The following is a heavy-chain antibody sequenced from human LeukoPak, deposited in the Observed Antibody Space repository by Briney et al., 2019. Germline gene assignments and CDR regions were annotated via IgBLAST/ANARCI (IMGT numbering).Heavy chain of an antibody. D-gene: IGHD4-11*01. CDR1: GFTLSSYA. CDR2: ISGSGGST. Sequence: GGSLRLSCAASGFTLSSYAMSWVRQAPGKGLEWVSSISGSGGSTFYADSVKGRFTISRDNSKNTLSLQMNSLRAEDTAVYYCARSTVLTTAYYYMDVWGKGTTVTVSS. V-gene: IGHV3-23*01. J-gene: IGHJ6*03. CDR3: ARSTVLTTAYYYMDV.